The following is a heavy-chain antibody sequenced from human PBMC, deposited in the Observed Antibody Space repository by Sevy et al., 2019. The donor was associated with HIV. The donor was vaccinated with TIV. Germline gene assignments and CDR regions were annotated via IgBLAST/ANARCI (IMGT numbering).Heavy chain of an antibody. V-gene: IGHV4-39*01. Sequence: SETLSLTCTVSGGSVSSSNYYWGWIRQPPGKGLEWIGSIYSSGSTYYNPSLKSRVTISVDTSTNQFSLKLSSVTAADTAVYYCAVITIFGVLTDNWFDPWGQGTLVTVSS. D-gene: IGHD3-3*01. J-gene: IGHJ5*02. CDR1: GGSVSSSNYY. CDR3: AVITIFGVLTDNWFDP. CDR2: IYSSGST.